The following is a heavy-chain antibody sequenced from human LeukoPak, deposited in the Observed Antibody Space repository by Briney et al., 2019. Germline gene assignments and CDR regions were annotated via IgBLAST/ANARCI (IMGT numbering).Heavy chain of an antibody. V-gene: IGHV1-2*02. CDR3: ARGYDFWSGYYQRLDY. D-gene: IGHD3-3*01. CDR1: GYTFTGYY. Sequence: AASVKVSCKASGYTFTGYYMHWVRQAPGQGLEWMGWINPNSGGTNYAQKFQGRVTMTRHTSISTAYMELSRLRSDDTAVYYCARGYDFWSGYYQRLDYWGQGTLVTVSS. J-gene: IGHJ4*02. CDR2: INPNSGGT.